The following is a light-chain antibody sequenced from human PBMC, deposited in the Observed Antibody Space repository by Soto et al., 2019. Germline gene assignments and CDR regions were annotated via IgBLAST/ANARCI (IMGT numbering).Light chain of an antibody. V-gene: IGKV3-20*01. Sequence: EIVLTQSPGTLSLSPRERATLSCRASQSIGNNYLAWHQHKPGQAPRLLIYGASNRAPGIPDRFSGSGSGTDFTLTIRRLEPEDFAIYYCQQYAASPRTFGQGTQVEVK. CDR3: QQYAASPRT. CDR1: QSIGNNY. J-gene: IGKJ1*01. CDR2: GAS.